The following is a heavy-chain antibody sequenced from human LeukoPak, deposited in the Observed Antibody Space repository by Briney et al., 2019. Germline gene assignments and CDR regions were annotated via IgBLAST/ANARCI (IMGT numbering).Heavy chain of an antibody. V-gene: IGHV4-38-2*02. CDR2: IYHSGST. CDR3: ARLRPRYFDWLLHPY. D-gene: IGHD3-9*01. Sequence: SETLSLTCTVSAYSISSGYYWGWIRQPPGKGLEWIGSIYHSGSTYYNPSLKSRVTISVDTSKNQFSLKLSSVTAADTAVYYCARLRPRYFDWLLHPYWGQGTLVTVSS. J-gene: IGHJ4*02. CDR1: AYSISSGYY.